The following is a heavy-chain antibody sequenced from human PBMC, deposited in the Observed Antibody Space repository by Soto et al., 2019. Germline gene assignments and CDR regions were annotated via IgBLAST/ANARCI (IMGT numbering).Heavy chain of an antibody. V-gene: IGHV1-69*13. CDR1: GGTFSSYA. Sequence: ASVKVSCKASGGTFSSYAISWVRQAPGQGLEWMGGIMPIFGTANYAQKFQGRVTITADESTSTAYMELSSLRSEDTAVYYCASGTVVRGLKMTYYYGMDVWGQGTTVTVSS. D-gene: IGHD3-10*01. J-gene: IGHJ6*02. CDR2: IMPIFGTA. CDR3: ASGTVVRGLKMTYYYGMDV.